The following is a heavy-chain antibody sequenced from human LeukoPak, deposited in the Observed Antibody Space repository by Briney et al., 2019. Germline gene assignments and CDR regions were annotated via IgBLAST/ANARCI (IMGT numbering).Heavy chain of an antibody. D-gene: IGHD3-22*01. Sequence: ASVKVSCKASGYTFTSHDINWVRQATGQGLEWMGWMNPGSGNTGLAQKFQGRVTMTSSTSTSTAYMELSSLRSEDTAVYFCARASRQVKGYDSAGYYYFGYWGQGAVVTVSS. CDR2: MNPGSGNT. CDR1: GYTFTSHD. J-gene: IGHJ4*02. CDR3: ARASRQVKGYDSAGYYYFGY. V-gene: IGHV1-8*01.